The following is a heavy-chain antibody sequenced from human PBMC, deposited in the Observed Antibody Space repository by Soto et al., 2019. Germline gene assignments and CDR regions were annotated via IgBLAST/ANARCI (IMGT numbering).Heavy chain of an antibody. Sequence: QVQLVESGGGVVQPGRSLRLSCAASGFTFSSYGMHWVRQAPGKGLEWVAVISYDGSNKYYADSVKGRFTISRDNSKNTLYLQMNSLRAEDTAVYYCARDGAITFGGVIVPPGRFDPWGQGTLVTVSS. V-gene: IGHV3-30*03. J-gene: IGHJ5*02. CDR2: ISYDGSNK. CDR3: ARDGAITFGGVIVPPGRFDP. D-gene: IGHD3-16*02. CDR1: GFTFSSYG.